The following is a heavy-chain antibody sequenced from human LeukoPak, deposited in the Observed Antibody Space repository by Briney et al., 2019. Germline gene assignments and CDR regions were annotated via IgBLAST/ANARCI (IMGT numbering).Heavy chain of an antibody. V-gene: IGHV3-30*04. Sequence: GGSLRLSCAASGFTFSSYAMHWVRQAPGKGLEWVALISYDGSNKYYADSVKGRFTISRDNSKNTLYLQMNSLRAENTAVYYCARGSSTGTLSLWFDPWGQGTLVTVSS. J-gene: IGHJ5*02. D-gene: IGHD1-14*01. CDR3: ARGSSTGTLSLWFDP. CDR2: ISYDGSNK. CDR1: GFTFSSYA.